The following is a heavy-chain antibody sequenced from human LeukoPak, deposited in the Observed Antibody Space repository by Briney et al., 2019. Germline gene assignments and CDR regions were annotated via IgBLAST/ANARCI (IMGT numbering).Heavy chain of an antibody. V-gene: IGHV1-69*13. CDR1: GGTFSSYA. J-gene: IGHJ6*02. CDR3: ARAHILEWPDTLPDYYYNGMDV. CDR2: IIPIFGTA. Sequence: SVKVSCKASGGTFSSYAISWVRQAPGQGLEWMGGIIPIFGTANYAQKFQGRVTITADESTSTAYMELSSLRSEDTAVYYCARAHILEWPDTLPDYYYNGMDVWGQGTTVTVSS. D-gene: IGHD3-3*01.